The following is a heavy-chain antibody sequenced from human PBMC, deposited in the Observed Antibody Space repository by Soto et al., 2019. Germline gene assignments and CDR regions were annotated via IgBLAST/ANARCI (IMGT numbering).Heavy chain of an antibody. CDR2: ISAYNGST. J-gene: IGHJ4*02. Sequence: QVQLVQSGAEVKKPGASVKVSCSASGYTFTTYGISWLRQAPGQGLEWMGWISAYNGSTKYAQKLHDRVTKTIDTSTSTAYMELRSLTSDDTAVYYCARDAPRGSSWHRWGYWGQGTLVTVSS. V-gene: IGHV1-18*01. CDR3: ARDAPRGSSWHRWGY. CDR1: GYTFTTYG. D-gene: IGHD6-13*01.